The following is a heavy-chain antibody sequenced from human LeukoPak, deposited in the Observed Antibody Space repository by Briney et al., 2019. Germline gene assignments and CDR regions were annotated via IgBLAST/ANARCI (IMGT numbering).Heavy chain of an antibody. CDR2: IYYSGNSGNT. Sequence: SETLSLTCTVSGGSISSSAYSWGWIRQPPGKGLEWIGNIYYSGNSGNTYYKPALMSRVSISVDTSKNQFSLKLSSVTAADTAVYYCARGSSSGWYGGWFDPWGQGTLVTVSS. J-gene: IGHJ5*02. CDR3: ARGSSSGWYGGWFDP. V-gene: IGHV4-39*01. CDR1: GGSISSSAYS. D-gene: IGHD6-19*01.